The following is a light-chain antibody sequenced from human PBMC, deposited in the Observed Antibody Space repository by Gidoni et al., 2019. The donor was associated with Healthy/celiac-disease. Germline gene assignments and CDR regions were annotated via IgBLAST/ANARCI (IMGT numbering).Light chain of an antibody. CDR2: GNS. J-gene: IGLJ3*02. CDR3: QSYDSSLSGFWV. Sequence: QAVLTQPPSVSGAPGQRVTISCTGSSSNIGAGYAVHWYQQLPGTSPKLLIYGNSNRPSRVPDRFPGSKSGPSASLAITGLQAEYEADYYCQSYDSSLSGFWVFGGGTKLTVL. V-gene: IGLV1-40*01. CDR1: SSNIGAGYA.